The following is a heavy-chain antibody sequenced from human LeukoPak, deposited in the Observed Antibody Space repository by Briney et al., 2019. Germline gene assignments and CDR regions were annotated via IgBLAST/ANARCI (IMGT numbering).Heavy chain of an antibody. CDR2: INHSGST. J-gene: IGHJ4*02. D-gene: IGHD3-9*01. CDR1: GGSFSSSY. CDR3: ARDGRSYDILTGYDN. V-gene: IGHV4-34*01. Sequence: PSETLSLTCAVYGGSFSSSYWSWIRQPPGKGLEWIGEINHSGSTNYSPSLKSRVTMSVDTSRNQFSLKLSSVTAADTAVYYCARDGRSYDILTGYDNWAQGTQVTVSS.